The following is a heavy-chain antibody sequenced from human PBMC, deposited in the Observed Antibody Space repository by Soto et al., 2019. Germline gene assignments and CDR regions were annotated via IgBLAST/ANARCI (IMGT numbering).Heavy chain of an antibody. J-gene: IGHJ4*02. Sequence: QVQLVQSGAEVRKPGASVKVACKASGYRFTDYAIQWVRQPPGQSPKWLGWVNVHNGDTKYSRRFHDRVTVTWDTFATSAYMELGSLRSEVAAVYYWARDFLGDPGAHFDYWGQGTLVTVSS. D-gene: IGHD3-16*01. CDR2: VNVHNGDT. CDR3: ARDFLGDPGAHFDY. CDR1: GYRFTDYA. V-gene: IGHV1-3*01.